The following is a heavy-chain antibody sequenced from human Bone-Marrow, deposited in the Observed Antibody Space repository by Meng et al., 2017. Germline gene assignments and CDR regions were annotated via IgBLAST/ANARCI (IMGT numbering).Heavy chain of an antibody. V-gene: IGHV1-18*01. D-gene: IGHD3-10*01. CDR1: DYTFTGYG. CDR2: LGAHDGDT. J-gene: IGHJ4*02. CDR3: ARGTPGRSYSDY. Sequence: QVQPGQSGPEVKKPAASVKVSCKASDYTFTGYGVSWVRQAPGQGLEWMAWLGAHDGDTSHAPKFQGRVTVSADRPTATAYMELRSLRSDDTAVYYCARGTPGRSYSDYWGQGTLVTVSS.